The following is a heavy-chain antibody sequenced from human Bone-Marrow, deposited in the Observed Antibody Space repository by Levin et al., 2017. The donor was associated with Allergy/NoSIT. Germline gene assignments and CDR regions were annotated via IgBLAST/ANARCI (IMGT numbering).Heavy chain of an antibody. J-gene: IGHJ6*02. Sequence: GASVKVSCKASGDTFSSDTITWVRQAPGQGLEWMGRIIPLLGTTKYAHKFQGRITVTADRSTTTAYMEVRSLTSEDTAVYYCARTNGYSNGPGVFGMDVWGQGTTVTVSS. D-gene: IGHD3-22*01. V-gene: IGHV1-69*08. CDR3: ARTNGYSNGPGVFGMDV. CDR1: GDTFSSDT. CDR2: IIPLLGTT.